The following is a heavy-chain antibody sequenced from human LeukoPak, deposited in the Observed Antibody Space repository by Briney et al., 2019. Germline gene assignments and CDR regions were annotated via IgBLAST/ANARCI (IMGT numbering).Heavy chain of an antibody. CDR2: IKQDGSEK. J-gene: IGHJ4*02. V-gene: IGHV3-7*01. Sequence: PGGSLRLSCAASGFTFSSYWMSWVRQAPGKGLEWVANIKQDGSEKYYVDSVKGRFTISRDNAKNSLYLQMNSLRAEDTAVYYCARDRSLGYCSGGSCYIMDYWGQGTLVTVSS. D-gene: IGHD2-15*01. CDR3: ARDRSLGYCSGGSCYIMDY. CDR1: GFTFSSYW.